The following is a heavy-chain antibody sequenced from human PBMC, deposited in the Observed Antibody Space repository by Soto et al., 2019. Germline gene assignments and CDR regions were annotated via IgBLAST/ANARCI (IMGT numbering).Heavy chain of an antibody. J-gene: IGHJ4*02. CDR3: ARVSFNALLRFPFDL. CDR1: GYSFTSYD. Sequence: QVQLVQSGAEVKKPGASVQVSCKASGYSFTSYDVNWVRQASGQGLEWMGWMNPNSGSTVIAQKFQVRVTMTRDSSISTAYMELSSLRPDDSAIYYCARVSFNALLRFPFDLWGQGTEVTVSS. CDR2: MNPNSGST. V-gene: IGHV1-8*01. D-gene: IGHD5-12*01.